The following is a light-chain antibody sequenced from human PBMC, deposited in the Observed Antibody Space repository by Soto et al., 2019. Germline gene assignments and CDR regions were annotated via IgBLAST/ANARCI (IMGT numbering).Light chain of an antibody. J-gene: IGLJ1*01. CDR3: TSYRKGPLYV. V-gene: IGLV2-11*01. Sequence: QSVLTQPRSVSGSPGESVTISCSGTSSDVGSYNYVSWYQQYPGKAPKVMIYDVSERPSEVPVRFSGSKSGNTASLTISGLQLEDEADYYCTSYRKGPLYVFGSGTKVTVL. CDR1: SSDVGSYNY. CDR2: DVS.